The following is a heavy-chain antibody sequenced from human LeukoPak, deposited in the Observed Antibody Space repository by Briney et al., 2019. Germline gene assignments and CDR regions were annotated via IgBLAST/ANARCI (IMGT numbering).Heavy chain of an antibody. CDR2: ISGSGGST. V-gene: IGHV3-23*01. CDR1: GFTFTSYS. CDR3: ARDTGALVTHFDY. D-gene: IGHD5-18*01. Sequence: GGSLRLSCAASGFTFTSYSMNWDRQAPGKGLEWVSTISGSGGSTYYADSVKGRFTISRDKSKNTLYLQMNSLRVEDTAVYYCARDTGALVTHFDYWGQGTLVTVSS. J-gene: IGHJ4*02.